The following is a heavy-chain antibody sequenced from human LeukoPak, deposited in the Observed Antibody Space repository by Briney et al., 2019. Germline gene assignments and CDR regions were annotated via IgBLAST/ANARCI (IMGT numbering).Heavy chain of an antibody. J-gene: IGHJ6*03. Sequence: GGSLRLSCAASGFTFSRYAMSWVRQAPGKGLEWVSVISGSGGTIYYADSVKGRFTISRDNSKQTLYLQINSLRAGDTAVYYCAKDSGVTYYNFCYYMDVWGKGTTVTVSS. V-gene: IGHV3-23*01. D-gene: IGHD1-26*01. CDR2: ISGSGGTI. CDR3: AKDSGVTYYNFCYYMDV. CDR1: GFTFSRYA.